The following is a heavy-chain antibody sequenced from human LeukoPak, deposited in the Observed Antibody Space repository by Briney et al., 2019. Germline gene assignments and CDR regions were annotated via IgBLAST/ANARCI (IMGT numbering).Heavy chain of an antibody. V-gene: IGHV1-18*01. Sequence: ASVKVSCKASGYTFTSYGISWVRQAPGQGLEWMGWISAYNGNTNYAQKLQGRVTMTTDTSTSTAYMELRSLRSDDTAVYYCARDLPDCSGGSCYSVYYFDYWGQGTLVTVSS. D-gene: IGHD2-15*01. CDR3: ARDLPDCSGGSCYSVYYFDY. CDR2: ISAYNGNT. J-gene: IGHJ4*02. CDR1: GYTFTSYG.